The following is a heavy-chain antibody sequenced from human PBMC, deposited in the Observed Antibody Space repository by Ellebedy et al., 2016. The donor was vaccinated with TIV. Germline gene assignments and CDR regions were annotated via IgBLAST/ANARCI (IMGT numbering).Heavy chain of an antibody. CDR1: GYTFSYYY. J-gene: IGHJ2*01. CDR2: INPNSGGT. V-gene: IGHV1-2*02. D-gene: IGHD5-12*01. Sequence: AASVKVSCKASGYTFSYYYIHWVRQAPGQGLEWVGWINPNSGGTDYAQKFQGRATLTRDTSTSTASMELTRLTSDDTAVYYCARGGRYNPYDGYFALWGRGTLVTVSS. CDR3: ARGGRYNPYDGYFAL.